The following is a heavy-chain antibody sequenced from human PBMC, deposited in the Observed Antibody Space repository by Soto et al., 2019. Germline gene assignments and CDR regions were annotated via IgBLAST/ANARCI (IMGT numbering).Heavy chain of an antibody. CDR1: GYTFNSYA. Sequence: QVQLVQSGAEVKKPGASVKVPCKASGYTFNSYAIHWVRQAPGQRLEWMGWINAGNGNTKYSQKFQDRVTITRDTSASTAYMELSSLRSEDTAVYYCARDLGGWPDYWGQGTLVTVSS. V-gene: IGHV1-3*01. D-gene: IGHD6-19*01. J-gene: IGHJ4*02. CDR3: ARDLGGWPDY. CDR2: INAGNGNT.